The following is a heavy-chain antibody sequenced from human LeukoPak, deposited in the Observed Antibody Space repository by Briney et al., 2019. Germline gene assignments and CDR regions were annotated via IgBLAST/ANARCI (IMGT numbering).Heavy chain of an antibody. CDR3: ARERAISMTPDF. J-gene: IGHJ4*02. CDR2: INSDGSST. D-gene: IGHD3-22*01. Sequence: PGGSLRLSCAASGFTFSSYWMHWVRQAPGKGLVWVSRINSDGSSTSYADSVKGRFTISRDNAKNTLYLQMNSLRAEDTAVYYCARERAISMTPDFWGQGTLVTVSS. V-gene: IGHV3-74*01. CDR1: GFTFSSYW.